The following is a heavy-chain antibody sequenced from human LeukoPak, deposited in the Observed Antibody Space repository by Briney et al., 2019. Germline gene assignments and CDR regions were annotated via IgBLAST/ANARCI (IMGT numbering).Heavy chain of an antibody. Sequence: PGGSLRLSCAASGFTFSSYEMNWVRQAPGKGLEWVSYISSSGTAIYYADSVKGRFTISRDNAKNSLYLQMNSLRAEDTAVYYCARRYCSSTSCLIDYWGRGTLVTVSS. J-gene: IGHJ4*02. D-gene: IGHD2-2*01. CDR3: ARRYCSSTSCLIDY. V-gene: IGHV3-48*03. CDR2: ISSSGTAI. CDR1: GFTFSSYE.